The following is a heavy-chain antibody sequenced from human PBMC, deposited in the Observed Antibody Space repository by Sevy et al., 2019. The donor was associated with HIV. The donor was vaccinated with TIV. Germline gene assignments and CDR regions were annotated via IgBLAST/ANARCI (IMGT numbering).Heavy chain of an antibody. CDR3: ATEPIAVAGMGYYFDF. D-gene: IGHD6-19*01. CDR1: GFSFSGYG. J-gene: IGHJ4*02. V-gene: IGHV3-33*01. Sequence: GGSLRLSCAASGFSFSGYGMHWVRQAPGKGLEWVAVIWYDGTNKEYKDSVKGRYTISRDNSKNTLYLQMNSLRAEDTAVYYCATEPIAVAGMGYYFDFWGQGTLVTVSS. CDR2: IWYDGTNK.